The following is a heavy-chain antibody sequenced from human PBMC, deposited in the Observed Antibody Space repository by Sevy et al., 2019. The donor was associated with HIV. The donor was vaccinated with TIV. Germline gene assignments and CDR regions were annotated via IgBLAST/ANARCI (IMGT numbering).Heavy chain of an antibody. CDR1: GFSFGDYG. J-gene: IGHJ4*02. Sequence: GGSLRLSCRASGFSFGDYGLSWVRQAPGKGLEWVGFIRNKAYNGTTDYAASVKGRFTISRDDSKSVAFLHMASLRTEETGIYFCTRSTTTVYWGRGTLVTVSS. CDR2: IRNKAYNGTT. CDR3: TRSTTTVY. D-gene: IGHD1-1*01. V-gene: IGHV3-49*04.